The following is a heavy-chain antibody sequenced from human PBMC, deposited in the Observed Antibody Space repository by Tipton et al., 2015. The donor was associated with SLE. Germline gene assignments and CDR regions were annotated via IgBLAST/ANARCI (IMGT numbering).Heavy chain of an antibody. CDR2: ISASGTTI. V-gene: IGHV3-48*03. CDR3: ARLTPWGYDY. J-gene: IGHJ4*02. D-gene: IGHD7-27*01. Sequence: SLRLSCAASGFTFSSYEMNWVRQAPGKGLEWISYISASGTTISYADSVKGRFTISRDNAKNSLYLQMNSLRAEDTAVYYCARLTPWGYDYWGPGMLVTVSS. CDR1: GFTFSSYE.